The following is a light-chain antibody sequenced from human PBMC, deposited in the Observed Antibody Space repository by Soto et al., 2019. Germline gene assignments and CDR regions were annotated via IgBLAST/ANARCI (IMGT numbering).Light chain of an antibody. Sequence: EIVLTQSPGTLSLSPGERATLSCRSSQSISNYLAWYQHKPGQAPRLLIDYASNRATGIPARFSGTGSGTDFTLTISSLEPEDFAVYYCQYRRTFGQGTRLEIK. CDR2: YAS. CDR1: QSISNY. CDR3: QYRRT. V-gene: IGKV3-11*01. J-gene: IGKJ5*01.